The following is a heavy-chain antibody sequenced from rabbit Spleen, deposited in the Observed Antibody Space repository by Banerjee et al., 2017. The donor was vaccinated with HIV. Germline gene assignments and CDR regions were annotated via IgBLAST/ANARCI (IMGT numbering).Heavy chain of an antibody. Sequence: QSLEESGGDLVKPGASLTLTCTASGFDFSSAYWMCWVRQAPGKGLEWIGCIVGGSSVNTIYASWAKGRFTISKTSSTTVTLQLTSLTAADTATYFCARDVDGSGRFYFNLWGQGTLVTVS. V-gene: IGHV1S40*01. J-gene: IGHJ4*01. D-gene: IGHD1-1*01. CDR2: IVGGSSVNT. CDR1: GFDFSSAYW. CDR3: ARDVDGSGRFYFNL.